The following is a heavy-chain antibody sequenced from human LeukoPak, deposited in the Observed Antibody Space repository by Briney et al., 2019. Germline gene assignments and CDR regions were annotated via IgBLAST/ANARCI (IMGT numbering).Heavy chain of an antibody. Sequence: GGSLRLACTASAFTFSTYSMNLVRQAPGKVLEWVSSITSSSSYIYYADSVKGRFTISRDNAQNSLYLQMNSLRADDTAVYYCARGTTDYIGMDVWGQGTTVTVSS. D-gene: IGHD4-17*01. CDR2: ITSSSSYI. J-gene: IGHJ6*02. CDR3: ARGTTDYIGMDV. CDR1: AFTFSTYS. V-gene: IGHV3-21*01.